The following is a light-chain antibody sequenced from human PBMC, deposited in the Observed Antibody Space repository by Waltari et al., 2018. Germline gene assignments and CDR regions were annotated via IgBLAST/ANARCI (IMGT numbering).Light chain of an antibody. CDR2: QDS. CDR3: QAWDSSRV. Sequence: SCELTQPPSVSVSPGQTASITCSGDKLGDKYACWYQQKPGQSPVLVIYQDSKRPSGIPERFSGSNSGNTATLTISGTQAMDEADYYCQAWDSSRVFGGGTKLTVL. CDR1: KLGDKY. V-gene: IGLV3-1*01. J-gene: IGLJ2*01.